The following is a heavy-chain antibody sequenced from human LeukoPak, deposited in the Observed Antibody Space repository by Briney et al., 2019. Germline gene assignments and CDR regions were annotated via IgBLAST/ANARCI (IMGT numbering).Heavy chain of an antibody. Sequence: PGGSLRLACSPSGLTFSSYFMSSVRQAPGKVLEWVSAIRGSGGSTYYADSVKGRFTISRDNSKNTLYLQMNSLRAEDTAVYYCAKYSPRPRGYSYGRFDYWGQGTLVTVSS. J-gene: IGHJ4*02. D-gene: IGHD5-18*01. CDR1: GLTFSSYF. CDR2: IRGSGGST. CDR3: AKYSPRPRGYSYGRFDY. V-gene: IGHV3-23*01.